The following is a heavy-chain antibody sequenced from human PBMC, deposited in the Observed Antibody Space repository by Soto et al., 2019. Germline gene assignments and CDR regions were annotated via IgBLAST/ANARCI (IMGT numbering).Heavy chain of an antibody. D-gene: IGHD6-13*01. CDR3: ARDRERDAWYEDY. V-gene: IGHV3-23*01. Sequence: ESGGGLVQPGGSLRLSCVASGFSFSSYAMSWVLQAPGEGLAWVSVISGSDGSTYYAGSVKGRFTISRDDSKNTLYLQMNSLRAEDTAVYYCARDRERDAWYEDYWGQGTLVTVSS. CDR2: ISGSDGST. CDR1: GFSFSSYA. J-gene: IGHJ4*02.